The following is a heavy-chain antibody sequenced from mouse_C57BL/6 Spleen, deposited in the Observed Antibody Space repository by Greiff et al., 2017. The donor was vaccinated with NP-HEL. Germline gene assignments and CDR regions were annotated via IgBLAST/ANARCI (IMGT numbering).Heavy chain of an antibody. V-gene: IGHV5-4*01. CDR2: ISDGGSYT. J-gene: IGHJ3*01. CDR3: ARVDYYGSSTGFAY. Sequence: EVQVVESGGGLVKPGGSLKLSCAASGFTFSSYAMSWVRQTPEKRLEWVATISDGGSYTYYPDNVKGRFTISRDNAKNNLYLQMSHLKSEDTAMYYCARVDYYGSSTGFAYWGQGTLVTVSA. D-gene: IGHD1-1*01. CDR1: GFTFSSYA.